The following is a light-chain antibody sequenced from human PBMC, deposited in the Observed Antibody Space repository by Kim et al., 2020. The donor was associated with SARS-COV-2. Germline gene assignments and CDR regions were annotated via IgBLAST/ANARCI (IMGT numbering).Light chain of an antibody. J-gene: IGKJ3*01. CDR3: QQYGNTPGFT. Sequence: PGERATLSCMATHSIRSNYLAWYQQKPGQAPRLLIYGASIRDTGIPDRFSGSGSGTDFTLTIDRLEPEDFAVYYCQQYGNTPGFTFGPGTKVDIK. V-gene: IGKV3-20*01. CDR1: HSIRSNY. CDR2: GAS.